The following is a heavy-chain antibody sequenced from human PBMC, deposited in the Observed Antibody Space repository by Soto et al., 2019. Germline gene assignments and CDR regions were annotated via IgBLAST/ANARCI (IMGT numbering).Heavy chain of an antibody. CDR3: ARAPRGNYGYPSYFDY. J-gene: IGHJ4*02. CDR2: ISYSGST. Sequence: SETLSLTCTVSGGSISSGEYYWTWIRQPPGKGLEWIGYISYSGSTHYSPSLKSRVSITVDTSKNQFSLKLSSVTAADTAVYYCARAPRGNYGYPSYFDYWGQGTLVTVSS. CDR1: GGSISSGEYY. V-gene: IGHV4-30-4*02. D-gene: IGHD3-10*01.